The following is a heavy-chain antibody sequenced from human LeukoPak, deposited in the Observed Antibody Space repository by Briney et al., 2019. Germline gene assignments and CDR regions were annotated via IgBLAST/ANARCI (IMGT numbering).Heavy chain of an antibody. CDR2: INQDGNEQ. J-gene: IGHJ3*02. CDR3: ARWLERHYVFDS. D-gene: IGHD3-3*01. V-gene: IGHV3-7*05. CDR1: GFTFTTYW. Sequence: PGGSLRLSRAPSGFTFTTYWMSWVPQAPGKRLEWVANINQDGNEQYYVAPVKGQFTNSKDNAKNSIHVQMNRRRAHDMAVYYVARWLERHYVFDSWGEGTMVTVYS.